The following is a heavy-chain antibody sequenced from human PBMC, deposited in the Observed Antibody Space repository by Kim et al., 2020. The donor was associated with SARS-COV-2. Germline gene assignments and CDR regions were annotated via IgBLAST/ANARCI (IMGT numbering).Heavy chain of an antibody. CDR3: ATDLKGRGSSWYSDY. D-gene: IGHD6-13*01. Sequence: QKFQGRVTMTEDTSTDTAYMELSSLRSEDTAVYYCATDLKGRGSSWYSDYWGQGTLVTVSS. J-gene: IGHJ4*02. V-gene: IGHV1-24*01.